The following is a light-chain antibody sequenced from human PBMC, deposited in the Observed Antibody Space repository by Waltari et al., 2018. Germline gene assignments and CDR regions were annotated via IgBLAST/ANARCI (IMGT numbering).Light chain of an antibody. J-gene: IGLJ2*01. CDR3: QAYDSSLSAL. CDR1: SSNIGAGYD. V-gene: IGLV1-40*01. Sequence: QSVLTQPPSVSGAPGQRVTISCTGSSSNIGAGYDVHWYQQLPGTAPKLLIYGNSKLPAGVPDRFSGSKSGTSAALAITGLQAGDGADYYCQAYDSSLSALFGGGTKLTVL. CDR2: GNS.